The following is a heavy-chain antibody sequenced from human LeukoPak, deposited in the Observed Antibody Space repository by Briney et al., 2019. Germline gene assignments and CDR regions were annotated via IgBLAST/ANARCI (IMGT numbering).Heavy chain of an antibody. V-gene: IGHV1-2*02. CDR3: ASRSSGYSRKENFDY. CDR1: GYTFTSYD. D-gene: IGHD3-22*01. Sequence: GASVKVSCKASGYTFTSYDINWVRQAPGQGLEWMGWINPNSGGTNYAQKFQGRVTMTRDTSISTAYMELSRLRSDDTAVYYCASRSSGYSRKENFDYWGQGTLVTVSS. J-gene: IGHJ4*02. CDR2: INPNSGGT.